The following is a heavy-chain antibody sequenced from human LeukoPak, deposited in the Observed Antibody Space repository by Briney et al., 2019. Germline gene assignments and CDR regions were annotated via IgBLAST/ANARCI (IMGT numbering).Heavy chain of an antibody. CDR2: IGAYNGNT. CDR1: GYTFASYG. D-gene: IGHD3-22*01. V-gene: IGHV1-18*01. J-gene: IGHJ4*02. CDR3: ARENYHDTSGYQLGH. Sequence: ASVTVSCKASGYTFASYGINWVRQAPGQGLEWMGWIGAYNGNTNYAHKVQGRVTMTTDTSTSTAYMELRSLRADDTALYYCARENYHDTSGYQLGHWGQGTLVSVSS.